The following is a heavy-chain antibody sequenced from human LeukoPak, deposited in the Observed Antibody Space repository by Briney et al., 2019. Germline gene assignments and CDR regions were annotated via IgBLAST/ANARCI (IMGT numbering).Heavy chain of an antibody. Sequence: PGGSLRLSRAASGFTFSDHYMDWVRQAPGKGLEWVGRTRNKANSYTTEYAASVKGRFTISRDDSKNSLYLQMNSLKTEDTAVYFCARVGTIANAILDHWGQGTLVTVSS. CDR1: GFTFSDHY. D-gene: IGHD3-3*01. V-gene: IGHV3-72*01. J-gene: IGHJ4*02. CDR3: ARVGTIANAILDH. CDR2: TRNKANSYTT.